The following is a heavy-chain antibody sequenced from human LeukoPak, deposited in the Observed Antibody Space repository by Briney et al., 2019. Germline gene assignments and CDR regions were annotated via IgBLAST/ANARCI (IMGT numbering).Heavy chain of an antibody. J-gene: IGHJ5*02. CDR3: AKDREAVRGVIRWRGRPENWFDP. CDR2: ISGSGGST. Sequence: PGGSLRLSCAASGFTFSSYAMSWVRQAPGKGLEWVSAISGSGGSTYYADSVKGRFTISRDNSKNTLYLQMNSLRAEDTAVYYCAKDREAVRGVIRWRGRPENWFDPWGQGTLVTVSS. D-gene: IGHD3-10*01. CDR1: GFTFSSYA. V-gene: IGHV3-23*01.